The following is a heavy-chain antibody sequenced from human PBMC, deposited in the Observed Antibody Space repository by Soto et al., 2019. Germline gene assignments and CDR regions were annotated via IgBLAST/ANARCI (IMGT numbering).Heavy chain of an antibody. J-gene: IGHJ4*02. CDR1: GFTFSIHP. CDR3: ARIETYSSSWEN. CDR2: LSYDGSNI. Sequence: QVQLVESGGGVVQPGRSLRLSCAASGFTFSIHPMHWVRQAPGKGLEWVAVLSYDGSNIHYADSVKGRFTISRDNSKNTLYLQMSSLRPEDTAVYYCARIETYSSSWENWGQGTLVTVSS. V-gene: IGHV3-30-3*01. D-gene: IGHD6-13*01.